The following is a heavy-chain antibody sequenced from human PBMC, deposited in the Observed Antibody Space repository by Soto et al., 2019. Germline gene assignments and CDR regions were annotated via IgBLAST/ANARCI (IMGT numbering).Heavy chain of an antibody. V-gene: IGHV4-31*03. CDR3: ARDPGGTKWFDP. Sequence: QVQLQESGPGLVKPSQTLSLTCTVSGGPISSGGYYWNWIRQHPGKGLEWIGYIFYSGSTYYNSSLKSRGTISVDMSKNQFSMRLSFVTAADTAVYYGARDPGGTKWFDPWGQGTLVTVSS. D-gene: IGHD3-16*01. J-gene: IGHJ5*02. CDR1: GGPISSGGYY. CDR2: IFYSGST.